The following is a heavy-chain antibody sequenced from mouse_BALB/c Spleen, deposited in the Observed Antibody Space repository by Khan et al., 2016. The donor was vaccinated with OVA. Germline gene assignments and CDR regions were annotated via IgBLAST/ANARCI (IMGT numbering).Heavy chain of an antibody. CDR2: MSRGGDYT. J-gene: IGHJ3*01. CDR3: ASHLTGSFAF. Sequence: EVELVESGGDLVKPGGSLKLSCAASGFTFSSYSLSWVRQIPDKRLEWVATMSRGGDYTYYPAGVKGRFTISRDNAKNTLYLQMSSLKSEDTAMYYCASHLTGSFAFWGQGTLVTVSA. D-gene: IGHD4-1*01. V-gene: IGHV5-6*01. CDR1: GFTFSSYS.